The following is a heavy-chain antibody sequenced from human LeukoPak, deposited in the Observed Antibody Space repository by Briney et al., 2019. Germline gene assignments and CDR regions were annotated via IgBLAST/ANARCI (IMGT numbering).Heavy chain of an antibody. Sequence: PGGSLTLSCAASGCTFSSYAMTWLRQAPGKGLEWVSAISGSGGSTYYADSVKGRFTISRDNSKNTLYLQMNSLRAEDTAVYYCYIPYYDTSAYKGYWGQGTLVTVSS. V-gene: IGHV3-23*01. J-gene: IGHJ4*02. CDR3: YIPYYDTSAYKGY. CDR2: ISGSGGST. CDR1: GCTFSSYA. D-gene: IGHD3-22*01.